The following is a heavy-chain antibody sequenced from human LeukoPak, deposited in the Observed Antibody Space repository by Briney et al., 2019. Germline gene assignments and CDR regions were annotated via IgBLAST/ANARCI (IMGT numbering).Heavy chain of an antibody. CDR1: GGSISSGGYY. D-gene: IGHD4-11*01. Sequence: SQTLSLTCTVSGGSISSGGYYWSWIRQPPGKGLEWIGYIYHSGSTYYNPSLKSRVTISVDRSKNQFSLKLSSVTAADTAVYYCARGLYSNYLFDYWGQGTLVTVSS. V-gene: IGHV4-30-2*01. J-gene: IGHJ4*02. CDR2: IYHSGST. CDR3: ARGLYSNYLFDY.